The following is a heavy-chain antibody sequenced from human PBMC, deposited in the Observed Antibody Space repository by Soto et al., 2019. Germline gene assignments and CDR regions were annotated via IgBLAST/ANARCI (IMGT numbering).Heavy chain of an antibody. CDR2: IYYSGST. CDR3: ARQSARNWFDP. Sequence: SETLSLTCIVSRGSISSGSYYCGWIRQPPGKGLEWIGSIYYSGSTYYNPSLKSRVTISVDTSKNQFSLKLSSVNAADTAVFYCARQSARNWFDPWGQGTLVTVSS. V-gene: IGHV4-39*01. CDR1: RGSISSGSYY. D-gene: IGHD6-6*01. J-gene: IGHJ5*02.